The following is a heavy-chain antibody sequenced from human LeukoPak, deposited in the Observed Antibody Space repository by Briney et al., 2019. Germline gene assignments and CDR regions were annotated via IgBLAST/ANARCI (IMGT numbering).Heavy chain of an antibody. CDR1: GYTFTSYG. D-gene: IGHD3-10*01. V-gene: IGHV1-69*13. J-gene: IGHJ6*03. Sequence: ASVKVSCKTSGYTFTSYGISWVRQAPGQGLEWMGVIIPIFGTANYAQKFQGRVTITADESTSTAYMELSSLRSEDTAVYYCASGRRRGVISYYYMDVWGKGTTVTISS. CDR2: IIPIFGTA. CDR3: ASGRRRGVISYYYMDV.